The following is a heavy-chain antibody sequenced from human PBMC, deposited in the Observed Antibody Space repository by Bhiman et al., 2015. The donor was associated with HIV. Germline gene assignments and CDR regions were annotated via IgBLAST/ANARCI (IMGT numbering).Heavy chain of an antibody. CDR2: ISSSSSYI. D-gene: IGHD3-16*01. V-gene: IGHV3-21*01. Sequence: EVQLVESGGGLVKPGGSLRLSCAASGFTFSSYIMNWVRQAPGKGLEWVSSISSSSSYIYYADSVKGRFTISRDNAKNSLYLQMNSLRAEDTAVYYCARDPFQFWGYWGPGTLVTVSS. CDR3: ARDPFQFWGY. CDR1: GFTFSSYI. J-gene: IGHJ4*02.